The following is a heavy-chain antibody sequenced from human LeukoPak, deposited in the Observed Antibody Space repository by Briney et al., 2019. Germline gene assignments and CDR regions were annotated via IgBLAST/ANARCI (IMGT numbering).Heavy chain of an antibody. CDR3: ARDSDRVLRGSGYVDYFDY. J-gene: IGHJ4*02. V-gene: IGHV3-30*04. Sequence: GSLRLSCAASGFTFSSYAMSWVRQAPGKGLEWVAVISYDGSNKYYADSVKGRFTISRDNSKNTLYLQMNSLRAEDTAVYYCARDSDRVLRGSGYVDYFDYWGQGTLVTVSS. CDR1: GFTFSSYA. D-gene: IGHD5-12*01. CDR2: ISYDGSNK.